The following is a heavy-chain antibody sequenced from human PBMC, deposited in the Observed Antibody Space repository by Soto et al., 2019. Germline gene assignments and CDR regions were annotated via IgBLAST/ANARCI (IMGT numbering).Heavy chain of an antibody. CDR2: ISYDGSNK. CDR3: AKDAWTYGGNSRPPIDY. V-gene: IGHV3-30*18. J-gene: IGHJ4*02. D-gene: IGHD2-21*02. Sequence: GGSLRLSCAASGFTFSSYGMHWVRQAPGKGLEWVAVISYDGSNKYYADSVKGRFTISRDNSKNTLYLQMNSLRAEDTAVYYCAKDAWTYGGNSRPPIDYWGQGTLVTVSS. CDR1: GFTFSSYG.